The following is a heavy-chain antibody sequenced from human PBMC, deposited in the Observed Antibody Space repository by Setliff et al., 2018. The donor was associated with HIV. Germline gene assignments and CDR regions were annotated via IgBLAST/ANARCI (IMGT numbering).Heavy chain of an antibody. V-gene: IGHV4-39*01. J-gene: IGHJ4*02. CDR3: ARTRGYTYGYIDY. CDR2: IYYSGST. CDR1: GDSTTSSSSY. Sequence: SETLSLTCTVSGDSTTSSSSYWGWIRQPPGKGLEWIGNIYYSGSTYFNPSLKSRVTISVDTSKNQFSLKLSSVTAADTAIYYCARTRGYTYGYIDYWGQGTLGTVSS. D-gene: IGHD5-18*01.